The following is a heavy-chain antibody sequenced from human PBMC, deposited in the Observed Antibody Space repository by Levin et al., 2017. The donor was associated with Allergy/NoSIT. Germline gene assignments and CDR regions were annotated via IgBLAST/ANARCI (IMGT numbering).Heavy chain of an antibody. V-gene: IGHV4-30-2*01. CDR2: IYRSGST. Sequence: SETLSLTCAVSGGSISGGGYSWSWIRQPPGKGLEWIGYIYRSGSTYYNPSLKSRLTISVDRSKNQFSLKLSSVTAADTAVYYCASYSSPTGDWFDPWGQGTLVTVSS. CDR1: GGSISGGGYS. D-gene: IGHD2-15*01. CDR3: ASYSSPTGDWFDP. J-gene: IGHJ5*02.